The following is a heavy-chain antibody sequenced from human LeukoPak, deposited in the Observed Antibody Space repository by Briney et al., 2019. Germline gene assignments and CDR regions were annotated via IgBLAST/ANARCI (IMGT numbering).Heavy chain of an antibody. CDR2: TYYRSRWKN. D-gene: IGHD2-15*01. J-gene: IGHJ4*02. CDR1: GDSVSSESVA. V-gene: IGHV6-1*01. CDR3: ARDFHCSNDGCPFDY. Sequence: SQTLSLTCAISGDSVSSESVAWNWIRQSPSRGLEWLGRTYYRSRWKNDYALSVKSRITINPDTSRNQFSLQLNSVTLEDTAVYYCARDFHCSNDGCPFDYWGQGSLVTVSS.